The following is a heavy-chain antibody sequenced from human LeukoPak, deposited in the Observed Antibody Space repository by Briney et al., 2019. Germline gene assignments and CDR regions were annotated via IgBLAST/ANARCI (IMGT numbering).Heavy chain of an antibody. D-gene: IGHD6-6*01. V-gene: IGHV4-59*08. CDR1: GGSISSYY. CDR2: FHYSGST. CDR3: ARLGDSSSRLYYFDY. J-gene: IGHJ4*02. Sequence: SETLSLTCTVSGGSISSYYWSWVRQPPGKGLEWIGYFHYSGSTNYNPSLKSRVTISVDTSKNQFSLKLSSVTAADTAVYYCARLGDSSSRLYYFDYWGQGTLVTVSS.